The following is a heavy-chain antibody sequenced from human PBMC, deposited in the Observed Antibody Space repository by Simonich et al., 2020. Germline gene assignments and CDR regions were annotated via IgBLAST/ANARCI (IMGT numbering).Heavy chain of an antibody. CDR1: GGSINSYY. CDR3: ARGGRYCSSTSCYYYYYYMDV. J-gene: IGHJ6*03. V-gene: IGHV4-59*12. D-gene: IGHD2-2*01. Sequence: QVQLQESGPGLVKPSETLSLTCTVSGGSINSYYWSWIRQPPGKGLEWIGYIYYSGSTNYNPSLKSRVTISVDTSKNQFSLKLSSVTAADTAVYYCARGGRYCSSTSCYYYYYYMDVWGKGTTVTVSS. CDR2: IYYSGST.